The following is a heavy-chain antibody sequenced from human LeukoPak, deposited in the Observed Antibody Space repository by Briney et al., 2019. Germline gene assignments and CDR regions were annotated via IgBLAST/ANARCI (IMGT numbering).Heavy chain of an antibody. V-gene: IGHV3-21*01. CDR2: TDTSGNYI. CDR3: ARGRSITLLRGVAMSDGFDI. J-gene: IGHJ3*02. Sequence: GGSLRLSCTASGFTFSNYGMNWVRQAPEKGREWVSYTDTSGNYIYYGDSVKGRFTISRDNAKNLVFLQMNGLRAEDTAVYYCARGRSITLLRGVAMSDGFDIWGQGAMVAVSS. D-gene: IGHD3-10*01. CDR1: GFTFSNYG.